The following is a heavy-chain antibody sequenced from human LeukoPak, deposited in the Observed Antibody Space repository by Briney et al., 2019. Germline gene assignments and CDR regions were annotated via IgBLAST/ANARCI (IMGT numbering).Heavy chain of an antibody. J-gene: IGHJ4*02. D-gene: IGHD5-24*01. Sequence: TGGSLRLSCAASGFIVSTNYMSWVRQAPGKGLEWDSSIGSNTWYIYYADSVKGRFTISRDNAKNSLYLQMNSLRVEDTAVYYCARDDGGMATVSYDYWGQGTLVTVSS. CDR3: ARDDGGMATVSYDY. V-gene: IGHV3-21*01. CDR2: IGSNTWYI. CDR1: GFIVSTNY.